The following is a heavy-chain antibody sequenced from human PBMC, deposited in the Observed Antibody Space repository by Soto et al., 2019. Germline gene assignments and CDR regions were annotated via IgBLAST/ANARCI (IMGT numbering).Heavy chain of an antibody. V-gene: IGHV1-18*01. D-gene: IGHD1-26*01. CDR1: GYTFTSYG. CDR2: INPYNGNT. CDR3: AKGAGWEPEYYSDY. Sequence: QVQLVQSGAEVKKPGASVKASCKASGYTFTSYGIIWVRQAPGQGLEWVGWINPYNGNTNYAQKLQGRVTMTTDTSTSTAYMELRSLRSDDTAVYYCAKGAGWEPEYYSDYWGQGTLVTVSS. J-gene: IGHJ4*02.